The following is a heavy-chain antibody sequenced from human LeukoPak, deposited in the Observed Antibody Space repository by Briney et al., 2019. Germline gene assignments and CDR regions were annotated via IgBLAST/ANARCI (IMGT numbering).Heavy chain of an antibody. Sequence: GGSLRLSCAASGFTFSGSAMHWVRQASGKGLEWVSSISSSSSYIYYADSLKGRFTISRDNAKNSLYLQMNSLRAEDTAVYYCAREEWELLRYYYYYMDVWGKGTTVTVSS. CDR3: AREEWELLRYYYYYMDV. D-gene: IGHD1-26*01. J-gene: IGHJ6*03. V-gene: IGHV3-21*01. CDR2: ISSSSSYI. CDR1: GFTFSGSA.